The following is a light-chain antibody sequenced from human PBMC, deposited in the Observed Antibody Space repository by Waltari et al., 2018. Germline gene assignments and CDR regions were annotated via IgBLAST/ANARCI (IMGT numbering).Light chain of an antibody. CDR1: QSISSW. CDR3: QQYYGYPRT. CDR2: KAS. Sequence: DIQMTQSPSTLSASVGDRVTITCRASQSISSWLAWYQQKPGKVPKFLIYKASTLESGVPPRFSGSGSGTEFTLTISGLQPDDFATYYCQQYYGYPRTFGQGTKVEFK. V-gene: IGKV1-5*03. J-gene: IGKJ1*01.